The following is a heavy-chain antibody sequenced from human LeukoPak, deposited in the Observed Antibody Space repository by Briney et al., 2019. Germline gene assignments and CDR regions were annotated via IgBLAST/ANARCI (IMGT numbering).Heavy chain of an antibody. CDR3: ANEQLAGGTGYNWFDP. D-gene: IGHD6-6*01. J-gene: IGHJ5*02. Sequence: APVKVSCKASGYTFTGYYMHWVRQAPGQGLEWMGWINPNSGGTNYAQKFQGRVTMTRDTSISTAYMELSRLRSDDTAVYYCANEQLAGGTGYNWFDPWGQGTLVTVSS. V-gene: IGHV1-2*02. CDR1: GYTFTGYY. CDR2: INPNSGGT.